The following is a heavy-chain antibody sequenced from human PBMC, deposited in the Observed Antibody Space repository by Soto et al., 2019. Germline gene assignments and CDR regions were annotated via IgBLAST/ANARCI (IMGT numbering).Heavy chain of an antibody. CDR1: GFTFSSYS. V-gene: IGHV3-21*01. D-gene: IGHD3-10*01. CDR2: ISSSSSYI. CDR3: ARGGSGSTSGMAG. J-gene: IGHJ6*04. Sequence: GGSLTLSCAASGFTFSSYSINWVRQAPAKGLQWVSSISSSSSYIYYAASVKGRVTISRDNSKNSLSLQLNTMRAEDTAVYYCARGGSGSTSGMAGSGKGDTVTVSS.